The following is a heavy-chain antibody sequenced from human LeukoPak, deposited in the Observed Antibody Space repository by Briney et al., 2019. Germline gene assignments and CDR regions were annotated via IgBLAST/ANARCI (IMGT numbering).Heavy chain of an antibody. CDR1: GYSFPSYW. Sequence: GESLKISCKGAGYSFPSYWIGWVRQMPGKGLEWVGIIYPGDSDTRYSPSFQGQVTISADKYISTAYLQWSNLKASDTAMYYCAKLRDGRAFGAIDYWGQGTPVTVSS. J-gene: IGHJ4*02. CDR3: AKLRDGRAFGAIDY. D-gene: IGHD3-10*01. V-gene: IGHV5-51*01. CDR2: IYPGDSDT.